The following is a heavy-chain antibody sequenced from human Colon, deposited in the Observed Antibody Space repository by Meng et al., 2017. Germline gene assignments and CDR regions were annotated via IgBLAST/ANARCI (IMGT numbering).Heavy chain of an antibody. J-gene: IGHJ4*02. CDR2: IYHSGST. CDR1: GGSISSSNW. V-gene: IGHV4-4*02. CDR3: ALGRTYCSRTRCYGQFDY. Sequence: QGELKESGPGLVKPSGTLSLTCAVSGGSISSSNWWSWVRQPPGKGVEWIGEIYHSGSTNYNPSLQRRVSLSVDTSPLPFSLQLRSVSAAAPALSYCALGRTYCSRTRCYGQFDYWGQGTLVTVSS. D-gene: IGHD2-2*01.